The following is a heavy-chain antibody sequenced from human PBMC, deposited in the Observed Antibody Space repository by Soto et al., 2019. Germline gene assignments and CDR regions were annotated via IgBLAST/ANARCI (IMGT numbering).Heavy chain of an antibody. CDR3: ALDVRYRSGWTFDY. J-gene: IGHJ4*02. D-gene: IGHD6-19*01. Sequence: GGSLRLSCAASGFTFSTYAMNWVRQAPGKGLEWVSSISGSGGNTYYADSVKGRFTISRDNSDNTLYLQMNNMRVEDTALYFCALDVRYRSGWTFDYWGQGTLVTVSS. CDR1: GFTFSTYA. CDR2: ISGSGGNT. V-gene: IGHV3-23*01.